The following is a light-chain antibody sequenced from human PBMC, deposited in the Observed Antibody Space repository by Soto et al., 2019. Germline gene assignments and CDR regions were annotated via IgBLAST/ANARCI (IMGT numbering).Light chain of an antibody. CDR2: DVS. Sequence: QSALTQPASVSASPGQSTTISCTGTSSDIGGYNYVSWYQQHPGKAPKVLIYDVSKRPSGISNRFSGSKSGNTASLTISGLQVDDEADYYCSSYRRGSTRVVFGGGTKLTVL. CDR1: SSDIGGYNY. V-gene: IGLV2-14*03. J-gene: IGLJ2*01. CDR3: SSYRRGSTRVV.